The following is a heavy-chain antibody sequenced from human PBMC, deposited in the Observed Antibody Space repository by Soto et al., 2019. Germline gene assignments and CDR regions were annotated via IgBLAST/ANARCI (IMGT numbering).Heavy chain of an antibody. Sequence: GSLRLSCAASGFTFSSYGMNWVRQAPGKGLEWVSSISSSSSYIYYADSVKGRFTISRDNAKNSLYLQMNSLRAEDTAVYYCARHHNWNLYGMDVWGQGTTVTVSS. CDR1: GFTFSSYG. J-gene: IGHJ6*02. D-gene: IGHD1-20*01. V-gene: IGHV3-21*01. CDR3: ARHHNWNLYGMDV. CDR2: ISSSSSYI.